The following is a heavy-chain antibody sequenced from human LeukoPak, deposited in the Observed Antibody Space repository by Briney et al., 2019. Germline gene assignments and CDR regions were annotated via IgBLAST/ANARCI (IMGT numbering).Heavy chain of an antibody. CDR1: GFTFNNYA. J-gene: IGHJ4*02. CDR3: ARDGIQLPDTLDY. Sequence: GGSLRLSCAASGFTFNNYAMTWVRQAPGKGLQWVSTINGGDNGDNTYYADSVKGRFTVSRDNSKNTVYLQMNSLRVEDTAVYYCARDGIQLPDTLDYWGLGTPVTVSS. CDR2: INGGDNGDNT. V-gene: IGHV3-23*01. D-gene: IGHD1-1*01.